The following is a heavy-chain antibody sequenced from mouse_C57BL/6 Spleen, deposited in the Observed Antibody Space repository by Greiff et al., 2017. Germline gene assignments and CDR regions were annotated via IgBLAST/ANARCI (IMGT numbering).Heavy chain of an antibody. CDR2: IDPANGNT. CDR1: GFNIKNTY. D-gene: IGHD1-1*01. V-gene: IGHV14-3*01. J-gene: IGHJ1*03. Sequence: EVKLQESVAELVRPGASVKLSCTASGFNIKNTYMHWVKQRPEQGLEWIGRIDPANGNTKYAPKFQGKATITADTSSNTAYLQLSSLTSEDTAIYYCARSTTVVARYFDVWGTGTTVTVSS. CDR3: ARSTTVVARYFDV.